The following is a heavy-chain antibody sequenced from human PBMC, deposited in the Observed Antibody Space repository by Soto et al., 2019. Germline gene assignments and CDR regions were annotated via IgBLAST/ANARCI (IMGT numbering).Heavy chain of an antibody. Sequence: QVQLVQSGAEVKKPGASVEVSCKASGYTLTTFFMHWVRQAPGQGLEWMGVINPGYPAGRSITYAQKCQGTVTMTTHTSTSTVYMELSSLSSDDTAVYYCAREAIAAGATTGMDVCGQRTTVTVSS. CDR3: AREAIAAGATTGMDV. J-gene: IGHJ6*02. CDR2: INPGYPAGRSI. V-gene: IGHV1-46*01. D-gene: IGHD1-26*01. CDR1: GYTLTTFF.